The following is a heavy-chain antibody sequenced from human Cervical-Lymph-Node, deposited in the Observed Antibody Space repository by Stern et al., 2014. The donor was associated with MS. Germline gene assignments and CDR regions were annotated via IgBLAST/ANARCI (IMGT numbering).Heavy chain of an antibody. CDR1: GYSFNDYW. Sequence: EVQLLESGAEVRKPGKSLTISCKISGYSFNDYWIAWVRQMPGKGMEWMGAIFPGASDTRYSPSFQGHVTISVDTSINTAYLQWSDLRASDTAMYYCARPHSPGCSYYFDFWGQGTLVAVSS. V-gene: IGHV5-51*01. CDR3: ARPHSPGCSYYFDF. J-gene: IGHJ4*02. D-gene: IGHD6-19*01. CDR2: IFPGASDT.